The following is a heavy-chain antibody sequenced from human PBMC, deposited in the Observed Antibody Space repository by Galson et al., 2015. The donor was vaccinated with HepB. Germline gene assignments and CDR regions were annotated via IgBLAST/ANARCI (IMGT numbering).Heavy chain of an antibody. Sequence: QSGAEVKKPGESLRISCKGSGYSFTSYWISWVRQMPGKGLEWMGRIDPSDSYTNYSPSFQGHVTISADKSISTAYLQWSSLKASDTAMYYCARHGLERPPYGYGMDVWGQGTTVTVSS. CDR1: GYSFTSYW. V-gene: IGHV5-10-1*01. CDR3: ARHGLERPPYGYGMDV. D-gene: IGHD1-1*01. J-gene: IGHJ6*02. CDR2: IDPSDSYT.